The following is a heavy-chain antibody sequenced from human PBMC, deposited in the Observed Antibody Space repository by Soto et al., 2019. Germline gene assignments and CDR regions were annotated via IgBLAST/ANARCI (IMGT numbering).Heavy chain of an antibody. D-gene: IGHD5-12*01. CDR1: GYSFTDYD. CDR2: MNPNTGNT. CDR3: ARGKLATLTDF. Sequence: QVQLVQSGAEVKKPGAPVKVSCKASGYSFTDYDINWVRQATGQGLEWMGWMNPNTGNTRYAQKFQGRFIMTRDTSISTAYMELGSLRSEDTAGYYCARGKLATLTDFWGQGTLVTVSS. J-gene: IGHJ4*02. V-gene: IGHV1-8*01.